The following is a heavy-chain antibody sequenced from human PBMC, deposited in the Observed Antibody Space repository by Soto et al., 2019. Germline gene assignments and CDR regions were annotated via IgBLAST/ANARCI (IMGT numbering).Heavy chain of an antibody. D-gene: IGHD3-22*01. J-gene: IGHJ4*02. Sequence: QVQLVESGGGVVQPGRSLRLSCAASGFTFSSYGMHWVRQAPGKGLEWVAVISYDGSNKYYADSVKGRFTISRDNSKNTLYLQMNSLRAEDTAVYYCANGGYYDYWGQRTLVTVSS. CDR2: ISYDGSNK. CDR3: ANGGYYDY. CDR1: GFTFSSYG. V-gene: IGHV3-30*18.